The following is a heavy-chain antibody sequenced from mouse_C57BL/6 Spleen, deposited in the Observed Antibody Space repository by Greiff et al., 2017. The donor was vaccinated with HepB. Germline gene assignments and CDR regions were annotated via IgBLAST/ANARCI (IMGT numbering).Heavy chain of an antibody. CDR2: ISYDGSN. Sequence: DVQLQESGPGLVKPSQSLSLTCSVTGYYITSGYYWNWIRQSPGNKLEWMGYISYDGSNNYNPSLKNRISITPDTSKNQFFLKLNSVTTEDTAPYYCARRGLRHWYFDVWGTGTTVTVSS. V-gene: IGHV3-6*01. CDR3: ARRGLRHWYFDV. CDR1: GYYITSGYY. D-gene: IGHD2-4*01. J-gene: IGHJ1*03.